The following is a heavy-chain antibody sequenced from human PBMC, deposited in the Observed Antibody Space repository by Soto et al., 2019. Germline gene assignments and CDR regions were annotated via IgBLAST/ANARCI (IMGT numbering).Heavy chain of an antibody. D-gene: IGHD1-26*01. Sequence: ASVKVSCKAAGYTFTNYYIHWVRQAPGQGLEWMGIINPSGRSTTYAQKFQGRVTMTRDTSTSTVYMELSSLTSEDTAVYYCARELVGATTRIIPYYYYVMYVRGQGSTVIVSS. J-gene: IGHJ6*02. CDR2: INPSGRST. V-gene: IGHV1-46*01. CDR1: GYTFTNYY. CDR3: ARELVGATTRIIPYYYYVMYV.